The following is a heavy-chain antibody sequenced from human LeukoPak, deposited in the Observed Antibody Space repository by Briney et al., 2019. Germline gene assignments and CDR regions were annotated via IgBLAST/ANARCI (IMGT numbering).Heavy chain of an antibody. CDR3: ARIHPANWNPFNWFDP. J-gene: IGHJ5*02. Sequence: SETLPLTCSVSGGSISSSSYYWGWIRQPPGKGLEWIGTIYYSGSTFYKPSLTSRVTISVDTSKNQFSLKLSSVTAADTAVYYCARIHPANWNPFNWFDPWGQGTLVTVSS. V-gene: IGHV4-39*01. D-gene: IGHD1-1*01. CDR2: IYYSGST. CDR1: GGSISSSSYY.